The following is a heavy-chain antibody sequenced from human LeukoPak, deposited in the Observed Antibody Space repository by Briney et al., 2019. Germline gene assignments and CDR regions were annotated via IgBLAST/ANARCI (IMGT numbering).Heavy chain of an antibody. CDR1: RFTVSSNY. D-gene: IGHD6-19*01. V-gene: IGHV3-66*01. CDR2: IYSGGST. Sequence: GGSLRLSCAASRFTVSSNYMSWVRQAPGKGLEWVSVIYSGGSTYYADSVKGRFTISRDNSKNTLYLQMNSLRAEDTAVYYCASRGIPYSSGWSYFDYWGQGTLVTVSS. CDR3: ASRGIPYSSGWSYFDY. J-gene: IGHJ4*02.